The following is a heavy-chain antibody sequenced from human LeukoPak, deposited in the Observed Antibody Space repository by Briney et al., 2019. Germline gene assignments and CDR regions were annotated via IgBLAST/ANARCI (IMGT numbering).Heavy chain of an antibody. V-gene: IGHV4-4*07. D-gene: IGHD4-17*01. CDR1: GGSISSYY. CDR3: ARDLHDYGDYYYYYYMDV. J-gene: IGHJ6*03. Sequence: SETLSLTCTVSGGSISSYYWSWIRQPAGKGLEWIGRIYTSGSTNYNPSLKSRVTMSVDTSKNQFSLKLSSVTAADTAVYYCARDLHDYGDYYYYYYMDVWGKGTTVTISS. CDR2: IYTSGST.